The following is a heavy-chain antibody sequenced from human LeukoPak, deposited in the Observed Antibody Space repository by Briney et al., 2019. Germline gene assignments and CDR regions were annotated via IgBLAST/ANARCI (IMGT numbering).Heavy chain of an antibody. D-gene: IGHD3-22*01. CDR1: GYAFTAYY. Sequence: ASVKVSCKASGYAFTAYYMHWVRQAPGQGLEWMGWINPNSGGTNYAQKFQGRVTVTRDTSISTAYMELSRLRSDDTAVYYCARPYYYDSSGYFYARGFDPWGQGTLVTVSS. J-gene: IGHJ5*02. CDR2: INPNSGGT. CDR3: ARPYYYDSSGYFYARGFDP. V-gene: IGHV1-2*02.